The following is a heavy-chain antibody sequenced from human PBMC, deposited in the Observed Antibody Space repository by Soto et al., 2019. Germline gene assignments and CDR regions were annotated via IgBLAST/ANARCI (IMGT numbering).Heavy chain of an antibody. D-gene: IGHD1-1*01. CDR2: IGTAGDT. CDR1: GFTFSSYD. V-gene: IGHV3-13*01. CDR3: ARGQLELVGYYYGMDV. Sequence: GGSLRLSCAASGFTFSSYDMHWVRQATGKGLEWVSAIGTAGDTYYPGSVKGRFTISRENAKNSLYLQMNSLRAGDTAVYYCARGQLELVGYYYGMDVWGQGTTVTVSS. J-gene: IGHJ6*02.